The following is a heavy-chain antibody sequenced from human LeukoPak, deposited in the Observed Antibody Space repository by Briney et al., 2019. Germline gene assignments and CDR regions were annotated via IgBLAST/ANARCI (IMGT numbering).Heavy chain of an antibody. CDR1: GFTVTDNY. V-gene: IGHV3-53*01. CDR2: IYPDGRT. D-gene: IGHD4-17*01. J-gene: IGHJ4*02. CDR3: ARTNPVYGDYDY. Sequence: GGSLRLSCAVSGFTVTDNYMSWVRQAPGKGLQWVSVIYPDGRTYYADSVKGRFTISRDISRNTLLLQMNSLRPDDTAAHYCARTNPVYGDYDYWGQGNLVTVSS.